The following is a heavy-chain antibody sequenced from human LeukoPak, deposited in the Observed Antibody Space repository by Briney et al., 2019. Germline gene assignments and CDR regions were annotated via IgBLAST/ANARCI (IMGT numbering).Heavy chain of an antibody. CDR3: ARRDSDSGVDP. V-gene: IGHV4-59*08. Sequence: PSETLSLTCTVSGDSISSYYWSWVRQPPRKRLEWIGYISYSGGTSYNPSLKSRVTMSLDTSKNQFSLKLSSVTAADTAVYYCARRDSDSGVDPWGQGTLVTVCS. CDR2: ISYSGGT. J-gene: IGHJ5*02. CDR1: GDSISSYY. D-gene: IGHD2-21*02.